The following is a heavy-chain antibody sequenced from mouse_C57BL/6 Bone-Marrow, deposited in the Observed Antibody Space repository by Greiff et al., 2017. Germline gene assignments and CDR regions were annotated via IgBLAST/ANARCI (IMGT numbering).Heavy chain of an antibody. J-gene: IGHJ2*01. V-gene: IGHV1-54*01. CDR2: INPGSGGT. CDR1: GYAFTNYL. CDR3: VVIYFDY. D-gene: IGHD2-2*01. Sequence: QVQLQQSGAELVRPGTSVKVSCKASGYAFTNYLIEWVKQRPGQGLEWIGVINPGSGGTDYYENFQGKETLTADKSSSTAYLQLSSLTSEDSAVYFCVVIYFDYWGQGTTLTVSS.